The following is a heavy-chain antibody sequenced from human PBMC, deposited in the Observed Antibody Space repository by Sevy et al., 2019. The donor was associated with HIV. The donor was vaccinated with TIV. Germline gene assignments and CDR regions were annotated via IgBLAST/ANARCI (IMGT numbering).Heavy chain of an antibody. Sequence: SGPTLVKPTQTLTLTCTFSGFSLSTSGMCVSWIRHPPGKALELLALIDWDDDKYYSTSLKTRLTISKDTSKNQVVLTMTNMDPVDTATYYCTRNRGIGKSEAFDIWGQGTIVTVSS. J-gene: IGHJ3*02. CDR3: TRNRGIGKSEAFDI. CDR2: IDWDDDK. V-gene: IGHV2-70*01. CDR1: GFSLSTSGMC. D-gene: IGHD3-10*01.